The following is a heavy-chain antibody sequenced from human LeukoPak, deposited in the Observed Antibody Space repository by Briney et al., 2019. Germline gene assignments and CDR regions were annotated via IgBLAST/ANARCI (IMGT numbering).Heavy chain of an antibody. D-gene: IGHD6-6*01. V-gene: IGHV4-59*08. J-gene: IGHJ5*02. CDR2: IYYSGST. CDR3: ARGGQQLVLDWFDP. CDR1: GGSISSYY. Sequence: SETLSLTCTVSGGSISSYYWSWIRQPPGKGLEWIGYIYYSGSTNYNPSLKSRVTISVDTSKNQFSLKLSSVTAADTAVYYCARGGQQLVLDWFDPWGQGTLATVSS.